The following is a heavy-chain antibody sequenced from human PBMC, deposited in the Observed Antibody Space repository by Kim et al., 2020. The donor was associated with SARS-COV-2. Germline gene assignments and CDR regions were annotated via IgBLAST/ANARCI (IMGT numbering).Heavy chain of an antibody. CDR1: GFTFSSYS. CDR2: ISSSSSTI. V-gene: IGHV3-48*02. Sequence: GGSLRLSCAASGFTFSSYSMNWVRQAPGKGLEWVSYISSSSSTIYYADSVKGRFTISRDNAKNSLYLQMNSLRDEDTAVYYCAREVGYDFWSGYYTEGEFGYWGQGTLVTVSS. D-gene: IGHD3-3*01. J-gene: IGHJ4*02. CDR3: AREVGYDFWSGYYTEGEFGY.